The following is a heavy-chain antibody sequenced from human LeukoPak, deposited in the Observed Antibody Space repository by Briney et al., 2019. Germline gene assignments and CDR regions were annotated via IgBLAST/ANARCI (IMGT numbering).Heavy chain of an antibody. CDR3: ARDFQRVGYYYYMDV. V-gene: IGHV3-48*04. D-gene: IGHD1-26*01. CDR2: ISSSSSTI. Sequence: GGSLRLSCAASGFTFSSYSMNWVRRAPGKGLEWVSYISSSSSTIYYADSVKGRFTISRDNAKNSLYLQMNSLRAEDTAVYYCARDFQRVGYYYYMDVWGKGTTVTVYS. J-gene: IGHJ6*03. CDR1: GFTFSSYS.